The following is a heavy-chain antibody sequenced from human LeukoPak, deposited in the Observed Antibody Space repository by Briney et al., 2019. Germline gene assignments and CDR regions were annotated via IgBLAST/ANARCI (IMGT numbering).Heavy chain of an antibody. CDR3: ARLYYDFWLDP. CDR1: GGAITSGGYY. CDR2: IYYSGST. J-gene: IGHJ5*02. V-gene: IGHV4-31*03. Sequence: PSQTLSLTCSVPGGAITSGGYYWSWIRQPPGKGLEWIGNIYYSGSTDYNPSLMSRVTMSVDTSGKQFSLKLTSVTAADTAVYYCARLYYDFWLDPWGQGTPVTVSS. D-gene: IGHD3-3*01.